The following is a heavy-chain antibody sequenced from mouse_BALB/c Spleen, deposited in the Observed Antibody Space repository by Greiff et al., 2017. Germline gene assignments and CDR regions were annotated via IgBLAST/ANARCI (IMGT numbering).Heavy chain of an antibody. J-gene: IGHJ2*01. Sequence: EVKLEESGGGLVKPGGSLKLSCAASGFTFSDYYMYWVRQTPEKRLEWVATISDGGSYTYYPDSVKGRFTISRDNAKNNLYLQMSSLKSEDTAMYYCARDYYGSSYIFDYWGQGTTLTVAS. D-gene: IGHD1-1*01. CDR2: ISDGGSYT. V-gene: IGHV5-4*02. CDR3: ARDYYGSSYIFDY. CDR1: GFTFSDYY.